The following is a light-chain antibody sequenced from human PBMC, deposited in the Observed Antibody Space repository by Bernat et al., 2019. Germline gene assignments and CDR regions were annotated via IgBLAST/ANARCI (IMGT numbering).Light chain of an antibody. CDR1: QSLLYSSNNENY. J-gene: IGKJ2*01. CDR3: HQYYTIPRT. Sequence: DIVMTQSPDSLAVSLGERATINCKSSQSLLYSSNNENYLAWYQQKPRQPPKLLIYWASTRESGVPDRFSGSGSGTNFTLTISSLQAEDVAVYYCHQYYTIPRTFGQGTKLEIK. CDR2: WAS. V-gene: IGKV4-1*01.